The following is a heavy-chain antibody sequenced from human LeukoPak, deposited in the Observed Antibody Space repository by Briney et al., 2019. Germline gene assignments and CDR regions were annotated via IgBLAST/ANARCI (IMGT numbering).Heavy chain of an antibody. CDR3: ARDLVTVTKGFDI. V-gene: IGHV4-59*11. Sequence: SGTLSLTCAVSDDSFSSHYWTWIRQPPGKGLEWIGYISYIGSTNYNPSLKSRVTISIDTSRNQFSLRLSSVTAADTAVYYCARDLVTVTKGFDIWGQGTMVSVSS. J-gene: IGHJ3*02. D-gene: IGHD4-17*01. CDR2: ISYIGST. CDR1: DDSFSSHY.